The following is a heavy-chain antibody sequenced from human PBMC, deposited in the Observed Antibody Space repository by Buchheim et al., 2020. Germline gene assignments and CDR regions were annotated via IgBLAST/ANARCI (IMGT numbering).Heavy chain of an antibody. D-gene: IGHD2-15*01. V-gene: IGHV3-23*01. CDR2: ISGSGGST. CDR3: AKDMGGLGDCSGGSCYLYYYYGMDV. J-gene: IGHJ6*02. CDR1: GFTFSSYA. Sequence: EVQLLESGGGLVQPGGSLRLSCAASGFTFSSYAMSWVRQAPGKGLEWVSAISGSGGSTYYADSVKGRFTISRDNSKNTLYLQMNSLRAEDTAVYYCAKDMGGLGDCSGGSCYLYYYYGMDVWGQGTT.